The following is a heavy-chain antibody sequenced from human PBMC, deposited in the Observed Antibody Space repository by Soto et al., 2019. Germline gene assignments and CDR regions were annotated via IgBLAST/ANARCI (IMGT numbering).Heavy chain of an antibody. V-gene: IGHV1-2*02. J-gene: IGHJ6*02. CDR2: VNPNGGGT. CDR1: GYTFTGRY. CDR3: ARGGAAWTYYYYGMDV. Sequence: GASVKGSCKASGYTFTGRYMHWVRQAPGQGLEWMGWVNPNGGGTILAQKFQGRVTLTRDTSISTAYMELTTLKSDDTAVYYCARGGAAWTYYYYGMDVWGQGTTVTVSS. D-gene: IGHD6-25*01.